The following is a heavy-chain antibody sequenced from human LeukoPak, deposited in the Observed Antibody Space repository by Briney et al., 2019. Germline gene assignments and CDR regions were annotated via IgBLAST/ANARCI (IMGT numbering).Heavy chain of an antibody. CDR2: ISYDGSNK. V-gene: IGHV3-30-3*01. Sequence: GRSLRLSCAASGFTFSSYAMHWVRQAPGKGLEWVAVISYDGSNKYYADSVKGRFTISRDNSKNTLYLQMNSLRAEDTAVYYCARVGEEYYYYYYMDVWGKGTTVTVSS. D-gene: IGHD3-10*01. CDR1: GFTFSSYA. CDR3: ARVGEEYYYYYYMDV. J-gene: IGHJ6*03.